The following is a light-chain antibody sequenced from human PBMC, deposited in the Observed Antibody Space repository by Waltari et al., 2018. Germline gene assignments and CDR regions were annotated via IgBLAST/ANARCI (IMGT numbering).Light chain of an antibody. CDR1: DGDLGTFNY. CDR3: SSYGGRDTLL. V-gene: IGLV2-8*01. CDR2: EVS. Sequence: QSALTQPPSASGSPGQSVTISCTGADGDLGTFNYVSWYQQHAGKAPKLLIYEVSKRPSGVSDRFSDCKSGNTASLTVSGLQSEEEAHYHCSSYGGRDTLLFGGGTYLSVL. J-gene: IGLJ2*01.